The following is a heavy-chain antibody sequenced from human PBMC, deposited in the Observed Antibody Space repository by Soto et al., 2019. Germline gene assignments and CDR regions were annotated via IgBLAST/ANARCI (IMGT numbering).Heavy chain of an antibody. J-gene: IGHJ6*02. D-gene: IGHD5-18*01. Sequence: SLRLSCTASGFTFGDYAMSWVRQAPGKGLEWVGFIRSKAYGGTTEYAASVKGRFTISRDDSKSIAYLQMNSLKTEDTAVYYCTRSGQLWLPFNSYGMDVWGQGTTVTVSS. CDR2: IRSKAYGGTT. V-gene: IGHV3-49*04. CDR3: TRSGQLWLPFNSYGMDV. CDR1: GFTFGDYA.